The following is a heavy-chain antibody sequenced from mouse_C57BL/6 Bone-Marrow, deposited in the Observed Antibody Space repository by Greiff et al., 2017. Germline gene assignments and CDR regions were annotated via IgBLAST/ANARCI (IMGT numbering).Heavy chain of an antibody. Sequence: EVKLVESGAGLVKPGGSLKLSCAASGFTFSSYAMSWVRQTPEQGLEWVAYISSGGDYIYYADTVKGRFTISRDNARNTLYLQMSSLKSEDTAMYYCTRDRVITTVVSPNWYFDVWGTGTTVTVSS. D-gene: IGHD1-1*01. CDR2: ISSGGDYI. V-gene: IGHV5-9-1*02. CDR3: TRDRVITTVVSPNWYFDV. CDR1: GFTFSSYA. J-gene: IGHJ1*03.